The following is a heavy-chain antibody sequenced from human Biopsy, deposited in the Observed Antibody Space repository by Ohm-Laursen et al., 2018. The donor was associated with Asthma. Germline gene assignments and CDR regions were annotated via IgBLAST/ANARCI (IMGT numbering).Heavy chain of an antibody. CDR1: GYTFNSAG. J-gene: IGHJ6*02. D-gene: IGHD3-10*01. CDR3: ARAVDYSHYYGIDV. V-gene: IGHV1-18*01. CDR2: ISVYNGNT. Sequence: VSSVKVSCKSSGYTFNSAGITWVRQAAGQRLEWMGWISVYNGNTKVAQKLQDRVTMITGTSTSTAYMELRSLRSDDTAVYFCARAVDYSHYYGIDVWGQGTTVTVS.